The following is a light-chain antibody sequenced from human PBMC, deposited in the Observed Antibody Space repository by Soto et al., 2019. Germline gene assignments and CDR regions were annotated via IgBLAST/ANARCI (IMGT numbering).Light chain of an antibody. V-gene: IGLV2-11*01. J-gene: IGLJ2*01. CDR2: DVS. CDR1: SSDVGGYNY. Sequence: QSALTQTRSVSGSPGQSVTISCSGTSSDVGGYNYVSWYQQHPGKAPKFMIYDVSKRPSGVPDRFSGSKSGNTASLTISGLQAEDEADYYCCSYAGSYTLVFGGGTKLTVL. CDR3: CSYAGSYTLV.